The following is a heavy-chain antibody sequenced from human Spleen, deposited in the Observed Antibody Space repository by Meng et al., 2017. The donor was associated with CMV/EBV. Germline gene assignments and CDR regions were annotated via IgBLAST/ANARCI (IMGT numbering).Heavy chain of an antibody. J-gene: IGHJ4*02. CDR1: GFTFSNYA. V-gene: IGHV3-23*01. D-gene: IGHD2-2*01. Sequence: GGSLRLSCAASGFTFSNYAMSWVRQAPGKGLEWVSVISGSGDSTYYADSVKGRFTISRDNSKSTLYLQVNSLRAGDTAVYYCARPHLGYCSSTSCYNYFDDWGQGTLGTVSS. CDR2: ISGSGDST. CDR3: ARPHLGYCSSTSCYNYFDD.